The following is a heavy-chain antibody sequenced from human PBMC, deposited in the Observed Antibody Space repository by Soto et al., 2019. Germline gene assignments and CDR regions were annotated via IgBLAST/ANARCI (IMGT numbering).Heavy chain of an antibody. CDR3: ARAPRAYYYDSSGYYYDYYYGMDV. J-gene: IGHJ6*02. CDR2: ISSSGSTI. V-gene: IGHV3-48*03. D-gene: IGHD3-22*01. Sequence: XGSLRLSCAAAGFTFSSYEVNWVRQAPGKGLEWVSYISSSGSTIYYADSVKGRFTISRDNAKNSLYLQMNSLRAEDTAVYYCARAPRAYYYDSSGYYYDYYYGMDVWGQGTTVTVSS. CDR1: GFTFSSYE.